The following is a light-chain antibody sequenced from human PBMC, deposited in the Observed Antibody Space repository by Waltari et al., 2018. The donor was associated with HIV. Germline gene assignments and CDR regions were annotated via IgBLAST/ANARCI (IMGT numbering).Light chain of an antibody. V-gene: IGLV1-47*01. CDR2: RNN. Sequence: QSGLTQPPSASGTPGQRLSISCAGTNSNLVSNFVFWYRQIPGAAPTLLVYRNNQRPSGVGDRFSGSRSGASASLVISGLRVEDEADYYCASWDDGLRGHVFGSGTTVSV. J-gene: IGLJ1*01. CDR3: ASWDDGLRGHV. CDR1: NSNLVSNF.